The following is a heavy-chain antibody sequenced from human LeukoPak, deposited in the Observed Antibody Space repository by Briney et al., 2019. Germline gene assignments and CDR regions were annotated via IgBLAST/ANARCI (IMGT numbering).Heavy chain of an antibody. V-gene: IGHV1-69*05. CDR3: ARGSSRKTTYYYYMDV. J-gene: IGHJ6*03. Sequence: SVKVSCKASGGTFSSYAISWVRQAPGQGLEWMGGIIPIFGTANYAQKFQGRVTITTDESTSTAYMELSSLRSEDTAVYYCARGSSRKTTYYYYMDVWGKGTTVTVSS. CDR1: GGTFSSYA. CDR2: IIPIFGTA. D-gene: IGHD6-6*01.